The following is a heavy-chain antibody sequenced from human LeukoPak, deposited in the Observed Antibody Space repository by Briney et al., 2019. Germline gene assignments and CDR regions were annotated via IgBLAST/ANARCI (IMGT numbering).Heavy chain of an antibody. CDR2: ISGGGGNT. J-gene: IGHJ4*02. CDR3: AKSPGDDGRDYDY. V-gene: IGHV3-23*01. Sequence: GGSLRLSCAASGFSFSSHSMSWVRQAPGMGLEWVSTISGGGGNTYYGESVRGRFTISRDNSKNTLYLQMNSLRAEDTAVYYCAKSPGDDGRDYDYWGQGTLVAVSS. D-gene: IGHD3-22*01. CDR1: GFSFSSHS.